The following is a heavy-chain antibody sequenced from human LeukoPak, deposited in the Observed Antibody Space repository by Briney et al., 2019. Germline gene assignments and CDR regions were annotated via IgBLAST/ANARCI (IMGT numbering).Heavy chain of an antibody. D-gene: IGHD6-19*01. V-gene: IGHV1-2*02. Sequence: ASVKVSCKASGYTFTGYYMHSVRQAPGQGLEWMGWINPNSGGTNYAQKFQGRVTMTRDTSISTAYMELSRLRSDDTAVYYCARIEYSSGWYPSWGQGTLVTVSS. CDR1: GYTFTGYY. CDR3: ARIEYSSGWYPS. J-gene: IGHJ5*02. CDR2: INPNSGGT.